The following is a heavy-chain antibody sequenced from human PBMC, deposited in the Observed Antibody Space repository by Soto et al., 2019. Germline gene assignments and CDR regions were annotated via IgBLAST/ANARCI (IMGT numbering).Heavy chain of an antibody. Sequence: EVQLVESGGGLVQPGGSLRLSCAASGFAFSSYEMNWVRQAPGKGLEWVSYISTSGSTIYYADSVKGRFTISRDNAKNSLYLQVNSLRAEDTAVYYCAREPGGAPNYWGQGTLVTVSS. J-gene: IGHJ4*02. CDR3: AREPGGAPNY. CDR2: ISTSGSTI. V-gene: IGHV3-48*03. CDR1: GFAFSSYE. D-gene: IGHD1-26*01.